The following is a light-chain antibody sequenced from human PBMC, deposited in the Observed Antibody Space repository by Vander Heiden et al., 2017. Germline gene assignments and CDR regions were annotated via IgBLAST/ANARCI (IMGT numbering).Light chain of an antibody. V-gene: IGLV1-47*01. Sequence: QSVLTQPPSASGTPGQRVTLPCSGSSPNIGNNSGCWYQQLAGTAPKVLVYRNNQRPSGLPDRFAGSKAGTSASLASSGLRSEDEADYYCAAWSDSWVFGGGTKLTVL. J-gene: IGLJ3*02. CDR3: AAWSDSWV. CDR2: RNN. CDR1: SPNIGNNS.